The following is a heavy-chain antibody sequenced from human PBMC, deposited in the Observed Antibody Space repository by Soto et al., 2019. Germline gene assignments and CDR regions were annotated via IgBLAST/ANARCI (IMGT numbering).Heavy chain of an antibody. CDR1: GFTVSSSY. J-gene: IGHJ4*02. CDR3: ARGYWRLGESYYFDY. D-gene: IGHD3-16*01. V-gene: IGHV3-53*01. Sequence: RGSLRLSYETSGFTVSSSYMSWVRQAPGMGLEWVSVILTGGDTHYADSVKGRFTISRDNSQNTVYLHMNNPRGEDTATYYCARGYWRLGESYYFDYWGQGTLVTVSS. CDR2: ILTGGDT.